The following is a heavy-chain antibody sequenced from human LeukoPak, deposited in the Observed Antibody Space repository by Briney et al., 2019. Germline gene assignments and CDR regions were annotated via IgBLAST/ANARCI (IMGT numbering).Heavy chain of an antibody. CDR1: GFTFTDFW. Sequence: PGESLRVSCAASGFTFTDFWMAWVRQAPGKGLEWVANINENGAKKFYVDSVKGRFTISRDNSKNTLYLQMNSLRAEDTAVYYCARDPPRELLLRAFDIWGQGTMVTVSS. CDR2: INENGAKK. J-gene: IGHJ3*02. V-gene: IGHV3-7*01. CDR3: ARDPPRELLLRAFDI. D-gene: IGHD2-15*01.